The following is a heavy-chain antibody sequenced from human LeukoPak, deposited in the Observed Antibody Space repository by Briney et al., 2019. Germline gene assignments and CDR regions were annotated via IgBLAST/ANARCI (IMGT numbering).Heavy chain of an antibody. Sequence: GGSLRLSCAASGFTFSNSVVSWVRQAPGKGLEWVSSFSGSDENTHHADSVKGRFTISRDNSKNTLYLQMNSLRVEDTATYYCAKLKVFGSGSWDYWGQGSLVTVSS. CDR3: AKLKVFGSGSWDY. J-gene: IGHJ4*02. CDR1: GFTFSNSV. CDR2: FSGSDENT. V-gene: IGHV3-23*01. D-gene: IGHD3-10*01.